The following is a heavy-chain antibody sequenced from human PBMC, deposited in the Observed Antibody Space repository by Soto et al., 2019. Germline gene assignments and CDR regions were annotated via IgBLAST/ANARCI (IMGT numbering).Heavy chain of an antibody. CDR3: ARGEYRDGYMDY. D-gene: IGHD5-18*01. CDR1: GGSFGAYS. J-gene: IGHJ4*02. V-gene: IGHV4-34*01. Sequence: SETLSLTCAVYGGSFGAYSWNWIRQPPGKGLEWIGEIYHSGRTNYNPSLKSRVTISVDTPKNQFSLKLTSVTAADTAVYYCARGEYRDGYMDYWGQGTRVTVSS. CDR2: IYHSGRT.